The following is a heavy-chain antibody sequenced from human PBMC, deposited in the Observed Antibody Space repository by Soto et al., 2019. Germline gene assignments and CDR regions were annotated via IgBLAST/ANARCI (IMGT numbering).Heavy chain of an antibody. D-gene: IGHD3-9*01. J-gene: IGHJ6*01. V-gene: IGHV6-1*01. Sequence: SQTLSLTCAISVDGVSSNSAAWSWIMQSPSRGLEWLGRTYYRSKWYNDYAVSVKSRITINPDTSKNQFSLQLNSVTPEDTAVYSCARDEGGGYDILTDHPIYYYYGMDVWGQGTTVTVSS. CDR1: VDGVSSNSAA. CDR3: ARDEGGGYDILTDHPIYYYYGMDV. CDR2: TYYRSKWYN.